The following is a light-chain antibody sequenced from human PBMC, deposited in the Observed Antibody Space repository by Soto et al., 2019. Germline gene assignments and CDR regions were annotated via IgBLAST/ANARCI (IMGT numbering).Light chain of an antibody. Sequence: LTQPAFVSGSPGQSITLSCTGTSSDVGAYNYVSWYQQYPGKAPKLMIYHVSNRPSGVSNRFSGSKSGNTASLTISGLQAEDEADYYCNSYTTSSTVVFGGGTKVTVL. J-gene: IGLJ2*01. CDR1: SSDVGAYNY. CDR3: NSYTTSSTVV. CDR2: HVS. V-gene: IGLV2-14*01.